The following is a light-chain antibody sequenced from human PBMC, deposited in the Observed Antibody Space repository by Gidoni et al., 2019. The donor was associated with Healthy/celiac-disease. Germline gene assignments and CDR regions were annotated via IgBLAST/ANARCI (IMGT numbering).Light chain of an antibody. CDR1: QSVSSY. V-gene: IGKV3-11*01. Sequence: EIVLTHSPATLSLSPGDRATVSGRASQSVSSYLAWYQQQPGPAPRLLIYDASNRATGIPARFSDSGSGTDFTLTISSLEPEALAVYYCQQRSNWPPALTFGQGTRLEIK. CDR3: QQRSNWPPALT. J-gene: IGKJ5*01. CDR2: DAS.